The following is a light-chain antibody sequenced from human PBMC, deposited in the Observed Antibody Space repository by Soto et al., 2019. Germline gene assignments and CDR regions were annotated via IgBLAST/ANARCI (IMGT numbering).Light chain of an antibody. Sequence: EIVLTQSPATLSLSPGERAALSCGASQSVNNNFLAWYQQIPGQAPRLLIYGASSRASGIPARFSGSGSGTDFTLTISRLEPEDFAVYYCQKYGDSPYTFGQGTKLQIK. CDR2: GAS. V-gene: IGKV3-20*01. CDR1: QSVNNNF. J-gene: IGKJ2*01. CDR3: QKYGDSPYT.